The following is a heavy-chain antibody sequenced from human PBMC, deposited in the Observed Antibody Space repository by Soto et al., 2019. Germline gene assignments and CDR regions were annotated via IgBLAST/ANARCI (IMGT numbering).Heavy chain of an antibody. CDR2: INPSSGGT. D-gene: IGHD6-13*01. V-gene: IGHV1-2*02. CDR1: GYTLTAKY. Sequence: ASVKVSCKASGYTLTAKYLHWVRQAPGQGLEWMGWINPSSGGTKEAQKFRGRVTMTRDTSISAAYMELSRLTSDDTAVYYCAKGGSSWTEWFDPWGQGTLVTVSS. CDR3: AKGGSSWTEWFDP. J-gene: IGHJ5*02.